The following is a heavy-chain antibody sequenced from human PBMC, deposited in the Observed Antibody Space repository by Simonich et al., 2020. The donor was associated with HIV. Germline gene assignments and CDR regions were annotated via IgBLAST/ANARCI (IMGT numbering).Heavy chain of an antibody. J-gene: IGHJ6*02. Sequence: QVQLVQSGAEMKKPGASVKVSCKASGYTFTGDYIHWVRQAPGQGREGRGRIKPTSGGTNYAQKFQGRVTMTRDTSISTAYMELSRLRSDDTAVYYCARTLLMAAPVSQPYEMNVWGQGTTVTVSS. V-gene: IGHV1-2*06. D-gene: IGHD2-8*01. CDR2: IKPTSGGT. CDR1: GYTFTGDY. CDR3: ARTLLMAAPVSQPYEMNV.